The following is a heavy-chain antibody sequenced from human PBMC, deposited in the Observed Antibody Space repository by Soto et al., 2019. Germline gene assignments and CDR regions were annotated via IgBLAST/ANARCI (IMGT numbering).Heavy chain of an antibody. CDR1: GGTFSKYK. Sequence: QVQLVQSGAEVKKPGSSVRVSCKASGGTFSKYKITWVRQAPGQGLEWMGGIIPIFGTANYAQKFQGRVTFPAEESTRTAYMEVSSLGSDDTAFYYCAGDCSGGGCFTDRQFYSVWTAWGKGPTVTVSS. V-gene: IGHV1-69*12. CDR2: IIPIFGTA. CDR3: AGDCSGGGCFTDRQFYSVWTA. J-gene: IGHJ6*04. D-gene: IGHD2-15*01.